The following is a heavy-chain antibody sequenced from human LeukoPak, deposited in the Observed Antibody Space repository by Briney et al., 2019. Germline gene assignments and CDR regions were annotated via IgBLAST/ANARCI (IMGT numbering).Heavy chain of an antibody. J-gene: IGHJ6*02. CDR2: IYTSGST. D-gene: IGHD3-22*01. V-gene: IGHV4-61*02. CDR1: GGSISSGSYY. Sequence: SQTLSLTCTVSGGSISSGSYYWSWIRQPAGKGLEWIGRIYTSGSTNYNLSLKSRVTISVDTSKNRFSLRLSSVTAADTAVYYCARSIASYYYDSSGYYPKNYYYGMDVWGQGTTVTVSS. CDR3: ARSIASYYYDSSGYYPKNYYYGMDV.